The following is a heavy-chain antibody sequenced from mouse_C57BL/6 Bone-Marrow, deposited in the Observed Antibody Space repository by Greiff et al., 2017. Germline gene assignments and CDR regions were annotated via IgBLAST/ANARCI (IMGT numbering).Heavy chain of an antibody. V-gene: IGHV1-58*01. CDR3: AREEECNGDL. Sequence: VQLQQSGAELVRPGSSVKMSCKTSGYTFTSYGINWVKQRPGQGLEWIGYINIGNGYTEYNEKFKGKATLTSDTSSSTDYMQLSSLTSEDSAIYFCAREEECNGDLWGQGTLVTVSA. D-gene: IGHD4-1*01. CDR2: INIGNGYT. J-gene: IGHJ3*02. CDR1: GYTFTSYG.